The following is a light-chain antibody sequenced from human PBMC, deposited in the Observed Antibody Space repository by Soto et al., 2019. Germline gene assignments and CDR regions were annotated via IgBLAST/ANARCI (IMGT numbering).Light chain of an antibody. CDR3: QQYGSSLYT. CDR2: GAS. CDR1: QSVSSSY. Sequence: EIVLTQSPGTLSLSPGERAALSCRASQSVSSSYLAWYQQKPGQAPRPLIYGASSRATGIPDRFSGSGSGTDCTLTISRLEPEDFAVYYCQQYGSSLYTFGQGTKLEIK. V-gene: IGKV3-20*01. J-gene: IGKJ2*01.